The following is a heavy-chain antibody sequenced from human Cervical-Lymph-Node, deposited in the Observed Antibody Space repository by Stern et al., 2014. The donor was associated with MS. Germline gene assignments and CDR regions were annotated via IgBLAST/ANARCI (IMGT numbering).Heavy chain of an antibody. D-gene: IGHD2-15*01. CDR3: AKDINLRGTYYFDY. CDR2: ISWNSGNI. CDR1: GFTFDDYA. V-gene: IGHV3-9*01. J-gene: IGHJ4*02. Sequence: QLVESGGGLVQPGRSLRLSCAASGFTFDDYAMHWVRQAPGKSLEWVSGISWNSGNIGYADSVKGRFTISRDNAKNSLYLQMNSLRAEDTALYYCAKDINLRGTYYFDYWGQGTLVTVSS.